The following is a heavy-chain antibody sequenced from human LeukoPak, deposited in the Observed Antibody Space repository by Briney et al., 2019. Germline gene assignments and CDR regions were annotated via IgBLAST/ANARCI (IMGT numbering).Heavy chain of an antibody. CDR3: ARASAPDIVVVVAATHFDY. Sequence: PSETLSLTCAVYGGSFSGYYWSWLRQPPGKGLEWIGEINRSGSTNYNPSLKSRVTISVDTSKNQFSLKLSSVTAADTAVYYCARASAPDIVVVVAATHFDYWGQGTLVTVSS. CDR2: INRSGST. D-gene: IGHD2-15*01. CDR1: GGSFSGYY. V-gene: IGHV4-34*01. J-gene: IGHJ4*02.